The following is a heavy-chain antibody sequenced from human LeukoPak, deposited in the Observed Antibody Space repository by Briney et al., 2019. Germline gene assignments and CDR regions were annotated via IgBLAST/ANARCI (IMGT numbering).Heavy chain of an antibody. CDR1: GYTFTSYV. Sequence: ASVTVSCKASGYTFTSYVISGVRQAPGQGLEGMGWISAYNGNTNYAQKLQGRVTKTTDTSTSKDYMKLRSLRSDDSAVYYCARVLVPGMDVWGQGTTVTVSS. J-gene: IGHJ6*02. CDR3: ARVLVPGMDV. CDR2: ISAYNGNT. V-gene: IGHV1-18*01.